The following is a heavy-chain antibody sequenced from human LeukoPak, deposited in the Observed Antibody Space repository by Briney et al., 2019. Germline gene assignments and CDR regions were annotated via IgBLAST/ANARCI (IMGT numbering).Heavy chain of an antibody. CDR2: IYASGST. CDR1: GGSISSYY. J-gene: IGHJ4*02. CDR3: ARLDSSSSSFDY. D-gene: IGHD6-6*01. Sequence: MPSETLSLTCTVSGGSISSYYWSWIRQPAGKALEWIGRIYASGSTSYNPSLKSRVTMSVDTSKNQFSLKLSSVTAADTAVYYCARLDSSSSSFDYWGQGTLVTVSS. V-gene: IGHV4-4*07.